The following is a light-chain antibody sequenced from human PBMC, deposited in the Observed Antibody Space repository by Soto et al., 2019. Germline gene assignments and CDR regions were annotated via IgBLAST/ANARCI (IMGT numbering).Light chain of an antibody. CDR3: QTWGTGIRV. CDR1: SGHSSYA. Sequence: QPVLTQSPSACASMRASVKLTCTLSSGHSSYAIAWHQQQPEKGPRYLMKLNSDGSHSKGDGIPDRFSGSSSGAERYLTISSLQSEDEADYYCQTWGTGIRVFGGGTKLTVL. CDR2: LNSDGSH. V-gene: IGLV4-69*01. J-gene: IGLJ2*01.